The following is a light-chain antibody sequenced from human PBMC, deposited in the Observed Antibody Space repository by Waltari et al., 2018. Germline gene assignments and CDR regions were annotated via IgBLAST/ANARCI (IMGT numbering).Light chain of an antibody. V-gene: IGLV2-14*01. CDR1: SNDVGVSNS. CDR2: DVS. Sequence: QSALTQPASVSGSPGQSVPLFCAGTSNDVGVSNSVAWYQEHPGQAPRVIIYDVSERPSGVSDRFSGSKSGNTASLTISGLQAEDEADYYCSSQSSNDVVLFGGGTKLTVL. J-gene: IGLJ2*01. CDR3: SSQSSNDVVL.